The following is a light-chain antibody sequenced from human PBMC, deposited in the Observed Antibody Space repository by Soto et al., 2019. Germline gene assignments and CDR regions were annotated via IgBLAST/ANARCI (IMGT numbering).Light chain of an antibody. CDR1: NSNIGSHN. CDR3: STWDANLNAVI. Sequence: QSVLTQPPSVSGTPGQRVTISCSGSNSNIGSHNVNWYQHVPGTAPKFLMYYNNKRPSGVPDRFSGSKSGTSASLAISGLHSDDEAIYYCSTWDANLNAVIFGGGTKVTVL. J-gene: IGLJ2*01. V-gene: IGLV1-44*01. CDR2: YNN.